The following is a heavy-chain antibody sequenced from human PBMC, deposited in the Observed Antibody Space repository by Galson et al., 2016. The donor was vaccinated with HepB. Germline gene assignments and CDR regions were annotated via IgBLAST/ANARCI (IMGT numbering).Heavy chain of an antibody. Sequence: SLRLSCAASGPTFSNYAMHWVRQAPGKGLEWVAVVWYDGSNKFYADSVKGRFTVSRDNAKNTLYLQMNSLGAEDTAVYFCVREHSVVPTTAYNCFDPWGRGTLVTVSS. CDR1: GPTFSNYA. J-gene: IGHJ5*02. D-gene: IGHD4-23*01. V-gene: IGHV3-33*01. CDR3: VREHSVVPTTAYNCFDP. CDR2: VWYDGSNK.